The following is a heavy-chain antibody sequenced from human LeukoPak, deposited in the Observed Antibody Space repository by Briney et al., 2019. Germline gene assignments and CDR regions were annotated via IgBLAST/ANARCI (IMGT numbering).Heavy chain of an antibody. CDR1: GGSISSYY. J-gene: IGHJ4*02. CDR3: ARVTGVAARLLDY. D-gene: IGHD6-6*01. CDR2: INHSGST. Sequence: PSETLSLTCTVSGGSISSYYWSWIRQPPGKGLEWIGEINHSGSTNHNPSLKSRVTISVDTSKNQFSLKLSSVTAADTAVYYCARVTGVAARLLDYWAREPWSPSPQ. V-gene: IGHV4-34*01.